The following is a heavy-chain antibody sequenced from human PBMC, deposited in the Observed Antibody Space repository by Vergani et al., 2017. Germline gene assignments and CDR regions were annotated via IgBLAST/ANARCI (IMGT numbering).Heavy chain of an antibody. CDR3: AREVIRERVVITHEAFDI. CDR1: GGPFKNSA. Sequence: QVQLVQSGAEVKKPGSSVKVSCKASGGPFKNSAFSWVRQVPGQGLEWMGRIITFFGTTDYAQKFQGRFTIIADEFTKTVDMQLSNLRSEDTAVYYCAREVIRERVVITHEAFDIWGQGTVVTVSS. CDR2: IITFFGTT. V-gene: IGHV1-69*13. J-gene: IGHJ3*02. D-gene: IGHD3-22*01.